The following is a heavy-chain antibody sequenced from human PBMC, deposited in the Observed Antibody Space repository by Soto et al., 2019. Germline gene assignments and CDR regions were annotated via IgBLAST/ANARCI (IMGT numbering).Heavy chain of an antibody. CDR2: IYWDDDR. CDR1: GFSLSTGPAG. V-gene: IGHV2-5*02. D-gene: IGHD4-4*01. CDR3: AHTRGVGNSAWFVP. J-gene: IGHJ5*02. Sequence: KESGPTLLNPTQTLTLTCSFSGFSLSTGPAGVGWIRQPPGKALEWLAVIYWDDDRRYSPSLKSRLTITKDTSKDQVVLTMTNMDPVDTGTYYCAHTRGVGNSAWFVPWGQGTLVTVSS.